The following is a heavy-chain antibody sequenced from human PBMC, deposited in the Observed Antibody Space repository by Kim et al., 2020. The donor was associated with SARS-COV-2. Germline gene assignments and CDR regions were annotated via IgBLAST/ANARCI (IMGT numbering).Heavy chain of an antibody. Sequence: GGSLRLSCAASGFTFSSYGMHWVRQAPGKGLEWVAVISYDGSNKYYADSVKGRFTISRDNSKNTLYLQMNSLRAEDTAVYYCAKDLLKSRQLVPTPPDYWGQGTLVTVSS. J-gene: IGHJ4*02. CDR3: AKDLLKSRQLVPTPPDY. CDR1: GFTFSSYG. V-gene: IGHV3-30*18. CDR2: ISYDGSNK. D-gene: IGHD6-13*01.